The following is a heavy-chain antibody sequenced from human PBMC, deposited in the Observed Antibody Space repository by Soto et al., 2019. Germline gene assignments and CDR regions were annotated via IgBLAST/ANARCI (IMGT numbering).Heavy chain of an antibody. J-gene: IGHJ6*02. CDR3: ARGGVVGATVYYYYGMDV. CDR1: GYTFTSYG. Sequence: ASVKVSFKASGYTFTSYGISWVRQAPGQGLEWMGWISAYNGNTNYAQKLQGRVTMTTDTSTGTAYMELRSLRSDDTAVYYCARGGVVGATVYYYYGMDVWGQGTTVTVSS. V-gene: IGHV1-18*01. D-gene: IGHD1-26*01. CDR2: ISAYNGNT.